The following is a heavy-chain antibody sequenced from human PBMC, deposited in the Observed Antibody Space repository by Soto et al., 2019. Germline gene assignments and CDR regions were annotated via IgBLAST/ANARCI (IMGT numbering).Heavy chain of an antibody. Sequence: GSLRLSCAISGFSVSSNYLSWVRQAPGKGLEWVSVHYSGGSTYYADSVQGRFTISRDKSNNTLYLQMRRVRAEDTAVYFCARQRHTPGTVGATSPIDPWGQGTQVTVSS. CDR1: GFSVSSNY. CDR2: HYSGGST. V-gene: IGHV3-53*01. CDR3: ARQRHTPGTVGATSPIDP. J-gene: IGHJ5*02. D-gene: IGHD1-26*01.